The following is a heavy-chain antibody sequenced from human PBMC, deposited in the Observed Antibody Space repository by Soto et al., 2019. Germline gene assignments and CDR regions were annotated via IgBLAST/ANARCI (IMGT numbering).Heavy chain of an antibody. J-gene: IGHJ3*02. CDR2: IYFSGST. CDR3: ASPSPRITIFGVVYGAFDI. Sequence: KPSETLSLTCTVSGASINSGGYYWSWIRQLPGKGLEWIGYIYFSGSTYYNPSLESRVTISRDTSKNQFSLKLSSVTAADTAVYYCASPSPRITIFGVVYGAFDIWGQGTMVTVSS. CDR1: GASINSGGYY. D-gene: IGHD3-3*01. V-gene: IGHV4-30-4*08.